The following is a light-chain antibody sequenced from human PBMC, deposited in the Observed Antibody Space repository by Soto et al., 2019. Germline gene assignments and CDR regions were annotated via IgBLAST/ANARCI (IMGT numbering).Light chain of an antibody. CDR1: QSLLHSNGYNY. V-gene: IGKV2-28*01. CDR3: MQALQTWGL. CDR2: LGS. Sequence: DIVMTQSPLSLPVTPGEPASISCRSSQSLLHSNGYNYLDWYMQKPGQSPQLLIYLGSNRASGVPDRFSGSGSGTDFTLKISRVEAEDVGVYYCMQALQTWGLFGPGTKVDIK. J-gene: IGKJ3*01.